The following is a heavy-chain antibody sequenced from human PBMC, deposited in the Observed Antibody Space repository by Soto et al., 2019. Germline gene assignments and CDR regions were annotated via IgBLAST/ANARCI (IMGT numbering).Heavy chain of an antibody. CDR3: ARTGRLTMVRGVISYYYGMDV. J-gene: IGHJ6*02. D-gene: IGHD3-10*01. CDR1: GYSFTSYW. Sequence: PGETLKISCKGSGYSFTSYWIGWVRGVPGKGLEGMGIIYPGDSDTRYSPSFQGQVTISADKSISTAYLQWSSLKASDTAMYYCARTGRLTMVRGVISYYYGMDVWGQGTTVTVSS. V-gene: IGHV5-51*01. CDR2: IYPGDSDT.